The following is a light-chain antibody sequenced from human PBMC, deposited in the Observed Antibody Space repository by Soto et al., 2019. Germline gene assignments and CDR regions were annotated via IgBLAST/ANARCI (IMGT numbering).Light chain of an antibody. Sequence: EIVVTQSPATLSVSPGERATLSCRASQSVNTNFAWYQQKPGQAPRLLIYGASTRATGIPARFSGSGSGTEFTLTITSLQPEDFATYYCHQVYTYPRTFGQGTKVDIK. J-gene: IGKJ1*01. CDR3: HQVYTYPRT. CDR2: GAS. CDR1: QSVNTN. V-gene: IGKV3-15*01.